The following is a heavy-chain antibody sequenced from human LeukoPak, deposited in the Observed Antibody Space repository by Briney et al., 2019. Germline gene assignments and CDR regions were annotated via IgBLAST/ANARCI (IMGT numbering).Heavy chain of an antibody. Sequence: SETLSLTCTVSGGSISSYYWSWIRQPPGKGLEWIGYIDHTGTTDYNPSLNSRVTISRDASKNHFSLQLSSVTAADTAVYFCARGRVSSSTWHSTYYYYFYMDVWGKGTTVTVSS. CDR3: ARGRVSSSTWHSTYYYYFYMDV. J-gene: IGHJ6*03. CDR1: GGSISSYY. D-gene: IGHD4-11*01. CDR2: IDHTGTT. V-gene: IGHV4-59*01.